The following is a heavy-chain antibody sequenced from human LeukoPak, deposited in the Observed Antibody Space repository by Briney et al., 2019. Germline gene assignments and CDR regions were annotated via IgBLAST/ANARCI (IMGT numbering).Heavy chain of an antibody. V-gene: IGHV3-23*01. CDR2: ISGSGGST. Sequence: PGGSLRLSCAASGFTFSSYAMSWVRQAPGKGLEWVSAISGSGGSTYYADSVKGRFTISRDNSKNTLYLQMNSLRAEDTAVYYCARVDYGETNFDYWGQGTLVTVSS. CDR1: GFTFSSYA. D-gene: IGHD4-17*01. J-gene: IGHJ4*02. CDR3: ARVDYGETNFDY.